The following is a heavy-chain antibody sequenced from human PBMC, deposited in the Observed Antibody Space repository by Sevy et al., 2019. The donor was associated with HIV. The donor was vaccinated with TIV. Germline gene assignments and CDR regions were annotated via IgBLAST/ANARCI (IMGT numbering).Heavy chain of an antibody. V-gene: IGHV3-23*01. CDR1: GFTFSSYA. J-gene: IGHJ3*02. CDR3: AKDAGRYSSADAFDI. Sequence: GSLRLSCAASGFTFSSYAMSWGRQAPGKGLEWVSDISGSGGSTYYADSVKGRFTISRDNSKNTLYLQMNSLRAEDTAVYYCAKDAGRYSSADAFDIWGQVTMVTVSS. CDR2: ISGSGGST. D-gene: IGHD5-18*01.